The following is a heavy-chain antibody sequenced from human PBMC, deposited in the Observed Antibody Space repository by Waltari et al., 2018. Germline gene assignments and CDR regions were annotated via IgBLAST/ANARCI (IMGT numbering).Heavy chain of an antibody. CDR3: ARGLWFRGKGLDY. CDR2: MNPNSGNT. J-gene: IGHJ4*02. CDR1: GYTFPSYD. D-gene: IGHD3-10*01. Sequence: QVQLVQSGAEVKKPGASVKVSCKASGYTFPSYDINWVRQATGQGLEGIGWMNPNSGNTGYAQKFQGRVTITRNTSISTAYMELSSLRSEDTAVYYCARGLWFRGKGLDYWGQGTLVTVSS. V-gene: IGHV1-8*03.